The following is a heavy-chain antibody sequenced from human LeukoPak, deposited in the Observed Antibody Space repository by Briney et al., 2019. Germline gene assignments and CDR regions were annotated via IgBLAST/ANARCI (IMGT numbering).Heavy chain of an antibody. CDR3: ARTYSWSLSRFDY. V-gene: IGHV3-53*01. CDR1: GFTVSSNY. Sequence: GGSLRLSCAASGFTVSSNYMGWVRQAPGKGLEWVSVIYSGGSTYYADSVKGRFTISRDNSKNTLYLQMNSLRAEDTAVYYCARTYSWSLSRFDYWGQGTLVTVSS. CDR2: IYSGGST. D-gene: IGHD3-16*02. J-gene: IGHJ4*02.